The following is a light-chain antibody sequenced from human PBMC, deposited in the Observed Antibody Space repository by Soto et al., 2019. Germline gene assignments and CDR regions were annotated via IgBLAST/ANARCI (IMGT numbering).Light chain of an antibody. V-gene: IGLV2-14*01. CDR1: SSDIGGYNY. CDR2: EVT. Sequence: QSALTQPASVSGSPGQSITISCTGTSSDIGGYNYVSWYRQHPGKAPQLLIYEVTNRPSGVSHRFSGSKSGNTASLTISGLQTGDEADYYCNSYTSSSTLYVFGTGTKVTVL. J-gene: IGLJ1*01. CDR3: NSYTSSSTLYV.